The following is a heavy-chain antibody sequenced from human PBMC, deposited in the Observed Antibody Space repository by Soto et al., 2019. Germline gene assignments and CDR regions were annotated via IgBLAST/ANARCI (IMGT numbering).Heavy chain of an antibody. V-gene: IGHV1-69*01. CDR3: ARDRDGYNYWYFDL. CDR2: IIPIYGTA. J-gene: IGHJ2*01. CDR1: GGTFSKYT. Sequence: QVQLVQSGAEVKKPGSSVKVSCKVSGGTFSKYTINWVRQAPGQGLEWMAGIIPIYGTANYAQKFQGRFSVTVDESTTTAYMELRGLRSDDTAVYYCARDRDGYNYWYFDLWGRGSQITVSS. D-gene: IGHD5-12*01.